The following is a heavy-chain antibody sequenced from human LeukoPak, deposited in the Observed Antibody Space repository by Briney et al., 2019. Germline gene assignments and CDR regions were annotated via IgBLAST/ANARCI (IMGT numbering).Heavy chain of an antibody. CDR2: IWYDGSNK. CDR3: ARDGVYDSSEEGYFDY. Sequence: GGSLRLSCAASGFTFSSYGMHWVRQAPGKGLEGGAVIWYDGSNKYYADSVKGRFTISRYNSKNRLYLEMNSLRAEDTAVYYCARDGVYDSSEEGYFDYWGQGTLVTVSS. V-gene: IGHV3-33*08. CDR1: GFTFSSYG. J-gene: IGHJ4*02. D-gene: IGHD3-22*01.